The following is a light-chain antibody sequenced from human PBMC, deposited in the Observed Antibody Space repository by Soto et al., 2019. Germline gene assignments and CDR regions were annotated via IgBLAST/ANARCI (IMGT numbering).Light chain of an antibody. J-gene: IGKJ2*01. Sequence: EIVLTQSPGTLSLSPGERATLSCRASQSVSSSYLAWYQQKPGQAPRLLIYDASKRATGIPARFSGSGSGTDFTLTISSLEPEDSAVYYCQQRANWPHTFGQGTKLEIK. CDR2: DAS. CDR3: QQRANWPHT. CDR1: QSVSSSY. V-gene: IGKV3-11*01.